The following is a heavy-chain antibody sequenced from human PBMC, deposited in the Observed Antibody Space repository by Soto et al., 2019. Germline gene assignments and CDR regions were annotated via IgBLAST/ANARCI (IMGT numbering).Heavy chain of an antibody. CDR3: AKRNCSGGICHYDY. D-gene: IGHD2-15*01. CDR1: GFTFSASA. Sequence: GGSLRLSCAASGFTFSASAMHWVRQASGKGLEWVGRIRNKANSYATEYAASVKGRFSISRDESKDTAYLQMNSLKTEDTAVYYWAKRNCSGGICHYDYWGQGT. CDR2: IRNKANSYAT. V-gene: IGHV3-73*01. J-gene: IGHJ4*02.